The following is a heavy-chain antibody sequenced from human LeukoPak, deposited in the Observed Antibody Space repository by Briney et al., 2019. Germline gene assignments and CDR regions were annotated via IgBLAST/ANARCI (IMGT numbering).Heavy chain of an antibody. CDR2: ITGSGGRT. CDR3: AKVRSGKNPWAGGFDS. V-gene: IGHV3-23*01. Sequence: GGSLRLSCAASGFTFSSYGMSWVRQTPGKGLEWVSSITGSGGRTYYADSVKGRFAISRDMSYNTLYLQMDTLRAEDTATYYCAKVRSGKNPWAGGFDSWGRGTLVTVTS. J-gene: IGHJ4*02. D-gene: IGHD1-26*01. CDR1: GFTFSSYG.